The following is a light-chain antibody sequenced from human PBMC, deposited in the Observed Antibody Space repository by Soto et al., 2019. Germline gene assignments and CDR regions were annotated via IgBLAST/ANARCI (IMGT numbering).Light chain of an antibody. CDR3: QQYGSTPLT. CDR2: GAS. J-gene: IGKJ4*01. CDR1: QSVNNNY. Sequence: EIVLTQSPGTLSLSPGERATLSCRASQSVNNNYLAWCQQKPGQGPRLYIYGASTRATGIPERFSGSGSETDFTLTISRLEREDFAVYYCQQYGSTPLTFGGGTNVEIK. V-gene: IGKV3-20*01.